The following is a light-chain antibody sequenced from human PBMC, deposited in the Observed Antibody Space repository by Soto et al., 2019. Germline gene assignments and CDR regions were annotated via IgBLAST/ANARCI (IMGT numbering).Light chain of an antibody. CDR1: SSNVGAGND. V-gene: IGLV1-44*01. J-gene: IGLJ2*01. CDR3: AAWDDSLRGPV. Sequence: QSVLTQPPSVSGAPGQRVTISCTGSSSNVGAGNDVHWYRQLPGEAPKFLIHTNNQRPSGVPDRFSGSRSGTSASLAISGVQSEDEGDYYCAAWDDSLRGPVFGGGTKLTVL. CDR2: TNN.